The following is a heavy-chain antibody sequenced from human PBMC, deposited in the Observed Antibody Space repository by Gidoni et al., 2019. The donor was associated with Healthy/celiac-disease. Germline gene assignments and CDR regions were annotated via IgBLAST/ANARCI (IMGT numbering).Heavy chain of an antibody. Sequence: QVQLQQWGAGLLKPSETLSLTCAVYGGSFSGYYWSWIRQPPGKGLEWIGEINHSGSTNYNPSLKSRVTISVDTSKNQFSLKLSSVTAADTAVYYCAREGVGATNPFDYWGQGTLVTVSS. CDR1: GGSFSGYY. V-gene: IGHV4-34*01. D-gene: IGHD1-26*01. CDR3: AREGVGATNPFDY. CDR2: INHSGST. J-gene: IGHJ4*02.